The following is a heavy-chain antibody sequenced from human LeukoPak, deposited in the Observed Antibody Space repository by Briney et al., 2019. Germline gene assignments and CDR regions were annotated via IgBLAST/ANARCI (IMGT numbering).Heavy chain of an antibody. CDR2: ISSSSSTI. J-gene: IGHJ4*02. CDR3: AREIRIGGIGY. V-gene: IGHV3-48*04. D-gene: IGHD1-26*01. Sequence: GGSLRLSCAASGFTFSSYSMNWVRQAPGKGLEWVSYISSSSSTIYYADSVKGRFTISRDNAKNSPYLQMNSLRAEDTAVYYCAREIRIGGIGYWGQGTLVTVSS. CDR1: GFTFSSYS.